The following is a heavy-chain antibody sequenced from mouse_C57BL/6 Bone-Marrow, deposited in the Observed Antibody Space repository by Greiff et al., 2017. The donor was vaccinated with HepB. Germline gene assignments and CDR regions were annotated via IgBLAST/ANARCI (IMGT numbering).Heavy chain of an antibody. CDR1: GYTFTSYG. D-gene: IGHD1-1*01. CDR2: IYPRSGNT. J-gene: IGHJ4*01. CDR3: ARQEIITTVVATYYAMDY. V-gene: IGHV1-81*01. Sequence: QVQLQQSGAELARPGASVKLSCKASGYTFTSYGISWVKQRTGQGLEWIGEIYPRSGNTYYNEKFKGKATLTADKSSSTAYMELRRLTSEDSAVYFCARQEIITTVVATYYAMDYWGQGTSVTVSS.